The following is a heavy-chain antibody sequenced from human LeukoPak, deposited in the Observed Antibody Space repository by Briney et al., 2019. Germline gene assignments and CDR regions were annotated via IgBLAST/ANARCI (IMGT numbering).Heavy chain of an antibody. V-gene: IGHV1-69*04. CDR1: GRTFSSYA. CDR2: IIPIFGIA. J-gene: IGHJ4*02. D-gene: IGHD1-1*01. CDR3: ARGFPQLERFDY. Sequence: SVKVSCKASGRTFSSYAISWVRQAPGQGLAWMGRIIPIFGIANYAQKFQGRVTITADKSTSTAYMELSSLRSEDTAVYYCARGFPQLERFDYWGQGTLVTVSS.